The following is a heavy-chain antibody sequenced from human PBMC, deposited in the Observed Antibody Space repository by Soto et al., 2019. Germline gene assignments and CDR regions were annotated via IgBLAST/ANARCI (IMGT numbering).Heavy chain of an antibody. V-gene: IGHV3-23*01. J-gene: IGHJ4*02. CDR2: ISGSGRGAATFYP. CDR1: GFTFTNYA. D-gene: IGHD3-10*01. Sequence: EVQLLESGGGLVQPGGSLRLSCAASGFTFTNYAMSWVRQAPGKGLEWVSTISGSGRGAATFYPYYADSVKGRFTISRDNSKNTVSLQMNSLRAAHRALYYCAKDTLSYGSGASPVDWGQGTLVTVSS. CDR3: AKDTLSYGSGASPVD.